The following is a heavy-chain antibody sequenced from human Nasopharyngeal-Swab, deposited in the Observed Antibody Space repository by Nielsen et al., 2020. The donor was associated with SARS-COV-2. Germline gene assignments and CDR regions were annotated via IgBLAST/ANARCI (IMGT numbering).Heavy chain of an antibody. Sequence: GESLKISCAASGFTFSSYAMSWVRQAPGKGLEWVSAISGSGGSTYYADSVKGRFTISRENAKNSLYLQMNSLRAGDTAVYYCARDGVEMATILDYWGQGTLVTVSS. CDR3: ARDGVEMATILDY. CDR2: ISGSGGST. J-gene: IGHJ4*02. V-gene: IGHV3-23*01. CDR1: GFTFSSYA. D-gene: IGHD5-24*01.